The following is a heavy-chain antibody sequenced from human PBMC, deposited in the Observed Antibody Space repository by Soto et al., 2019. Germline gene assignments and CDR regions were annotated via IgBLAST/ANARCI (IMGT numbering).Heavy chain of an antibody. Sequence: PSETLSLTCAVYGGSFSGYYWSWIRQPPGKGLEWIGEINHSGSTNYNPPLMNRLTISVDTSKNQFSLKLSSVATADTAVYYCVRSYLLRYVDWFSNWGQGTLVTVSS. CDR1: GGSFSGYY. CDR2: INHSGST. V-gene: IGHV4-34*01. D-gene: IGHD3-9*01. CDR3: VRSYLLRYVDWFSN. J-gene: IGHJ5*02.